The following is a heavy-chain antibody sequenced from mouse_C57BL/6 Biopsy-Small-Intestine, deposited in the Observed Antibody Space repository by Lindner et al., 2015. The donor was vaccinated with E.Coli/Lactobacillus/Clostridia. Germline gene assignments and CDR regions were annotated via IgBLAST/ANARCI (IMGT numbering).Heavy chain of an antibody. D-gene: IGHD2-12*01. CDR2: ILPGSGST. CDR1: GYTISGSW. CDR3: ARFPYCSDPYAMDY. J-gene: IGHJ4*01. V-gene: IGHV1-9*01. Sequence: VQLQESGAEVMKPGASVKLSCKATGYTISGSWIEWVKERPGHGLEWIGEILPGSGSTNYNEKFKDKATFTADASSNTAYMQLSSLTTEDSAIYYCARFPYCSDPYAMDYWGQGTSVTVSS.